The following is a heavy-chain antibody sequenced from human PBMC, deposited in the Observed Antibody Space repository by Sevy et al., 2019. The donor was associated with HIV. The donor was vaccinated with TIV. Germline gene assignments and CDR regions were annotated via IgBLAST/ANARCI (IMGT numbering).Heavy chain of an antibody. V-gene: IGHV3-11*01. Sequence: GGSLRLSCAASGFTFSDYYMSWIRQAPGKGLEWVSYISSSGNTIYYADSVKGRFTISRDNAKNSLYLQMNSLRAEDTAVYYCARDKRRGSGSYYTTYYYYGMDVWGQGTTVTVSS. CDR1: GFTFSDYY. CDR3: ARDKRRGSGSYYTTYYYYGMDV. J-gene: IGHJ6*02. CDR2: ISSSGNTI. D-gene: IGHD3-10*01.